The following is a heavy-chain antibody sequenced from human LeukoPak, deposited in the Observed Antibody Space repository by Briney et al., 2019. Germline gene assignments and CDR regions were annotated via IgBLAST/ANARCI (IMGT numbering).Heavy chain of an antibody. CDR3: ARDGGYGGNPNDAFDM. CDR2: IWYDGSNK. CDR1: GFTISNYG. D-gene: IGHD4-23*01. J-gene: IGHJ3*02. Sequence: SLRLSCAASGFTISNYGMHWVRQAPGKGLEWVAIIWYDGSNKYYADSVKGRFTISRDNSKNTLYLQMNSLRAEDTAVYYCARDGGYGGNPNDAFDMWGQGTMVTVSS. V-gene: IGHV3-33*01.